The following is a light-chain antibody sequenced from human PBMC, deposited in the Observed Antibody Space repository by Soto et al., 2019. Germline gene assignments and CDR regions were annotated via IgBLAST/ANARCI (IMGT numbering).Light chain of an antibody. V-gene: IGKV1-9*01. CDR2: AAS. Sequence: IQLTQSPFFLSASVGDRVTITCRASQGISSFLVWYQQKAGKAPKSLIYAASTLQSGVPSRFSGSGSGTEFTLTISSLQPDDSATYYCRQHDSYPITFGQGTRLEIK. J-gene: IGKJ5*01. CDR3: RQHDSYPIT. CDR1: QGISSF.